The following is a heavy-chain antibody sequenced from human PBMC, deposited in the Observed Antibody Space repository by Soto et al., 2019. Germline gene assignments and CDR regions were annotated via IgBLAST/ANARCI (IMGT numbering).Heavy chain of an antibody. CDR3: ASVVTIVRGVISHYVMDV. CDR1: GYTFTSYG. Sequence: QVQLVQSGAEVKKPGASVKVSCKASGYTFTSYGISWVRQAPGQGLEGRGWISAYNGNTNYAQKLQGRVTMTTDTSTITAYMELRSLRSDDTAVYYCASVVTIVRGVISHYVMDVWGQGTTVTVSS. CDR2: ISAYNGNT. D-gene: IGHD3-10*01. V-gene: IGHV1-18*01. J-gene: IGHJ6*02.